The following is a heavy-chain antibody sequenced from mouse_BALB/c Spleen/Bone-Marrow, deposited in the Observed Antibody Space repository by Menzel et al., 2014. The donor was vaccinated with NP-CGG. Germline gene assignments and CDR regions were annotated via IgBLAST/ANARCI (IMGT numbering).Heavy chain of an antibody. V-gene: IGHV1S137*01. CDR1: GYTFTDYA. Sequence: VKLVESGAELVRPGVSVKISCKGSGYTFTDYAMHWVKQSHAKSLEWIGLISNYYGDASYNQKFKGKATMTVDKSSSTAYMELARLTSEDPAIYYCARSGKVRNAMDYWGQGTSVTVS. J-gene: IGHJ4*01. CDR2: ISNYYGDA. CDR3: ARSGKVRNAMDY. D-gene: IGHD2-14*01.